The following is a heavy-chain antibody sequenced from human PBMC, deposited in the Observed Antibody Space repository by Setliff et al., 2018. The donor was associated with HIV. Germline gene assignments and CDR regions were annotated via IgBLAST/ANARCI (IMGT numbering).Heavy chain of an antibody. V-gene: IGHV4-61*08. J-gene: IGHJ6*03. Sequence: PSETLSLTCTVSGGSISSGGYSWSWIRQHPGKGLEWNGYIYTSGSVNYNPSLNSRVTISVDPSKNQFSLQLRSVTAADTAVYYCARETYYYDNPQYYYYYMDVWGKGTTVTVSS. CDR3: ARETYYYDNPQYYYYYMDV. CDR2: IYTSGSV. CDR1: GGSISSGGYS. D-gene: IGHD3-22*01.